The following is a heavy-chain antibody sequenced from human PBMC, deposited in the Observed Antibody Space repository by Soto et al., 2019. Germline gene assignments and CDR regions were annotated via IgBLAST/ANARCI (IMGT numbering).Heavy chain of an antibody. CDR2: ISWNSGNI. CDR3: VKDRGLRFLEWLPDAFDI. V-gene: IGHV3-9*01. D-gene: IGHD3-3*01. CDR1: GFTFDDYA. J-gene: IGHJ3*02. Sequence: GGSLRLSCAASGFTFDDYAMHWVRQAPGKGLEWVSGISWNSGNIGYADSVKGRFTISRDNAKNSLYLHMNSLRVEDTALYYCVKDRGLRFLEWLPDAFDIWGQGTMVTVSS.